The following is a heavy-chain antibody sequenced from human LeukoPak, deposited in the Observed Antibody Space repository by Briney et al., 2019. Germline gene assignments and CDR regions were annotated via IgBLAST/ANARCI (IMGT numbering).Heavy chain of an antibody. D-gene: IGHD3-9*01. J-gene: IGHJ4*02. CDR3: AKDLVTGVKTNYYDILTGYYLFDY. CDR2: ISCSGGST. Sequence: GGSLRLSCAASGFTFSSYAMSWVRQAPGKGLEWVSAISCSGGSTFYADSVKGRFTISRDNSKNTLYLQMNSLRAEDTAVYYCAKDLVTGVKTNYYDILTGYYLFDYWGQGTLVTVSS. CDR1: GFTFSSYA. V-gene: IGHV3-23*01.